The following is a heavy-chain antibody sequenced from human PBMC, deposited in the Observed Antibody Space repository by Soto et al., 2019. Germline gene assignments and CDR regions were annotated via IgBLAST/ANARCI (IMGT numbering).Heavy chain of an antibody. Sequence: QVQLVQSGAEVKKPGSSVKVSCKASGGTFSSYAISWVRQAPGQGLEWMGGIIPIFGTANYAQKFQGRVTITADESTSTAYMELSSLRSEDTAVYYCARLKYDGTEWWRPGYYFDYWGQGTLVTVSS. CDR1: GGTFSSYA. V-gene: IGHV1-69*01. D-gene: IGHD2-15*01. J-gene: IGHJ4*02. CDR3: ARLKYDGTEWWRPGYYFDY. CDR2: IIPIFGTA.